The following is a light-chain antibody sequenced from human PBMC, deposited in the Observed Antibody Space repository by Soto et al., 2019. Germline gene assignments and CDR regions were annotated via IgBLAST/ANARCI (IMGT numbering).Light chain of an antibody. CDR1: QSVSSN. J-gene: IGKJ5*01. CDR2: DVS. CDR3: QQGMCWQVT. Sequence: EIVMTQSPATLSVSPGERATLSCRASQSVSSNLAWYQQKPGQAPRLLIYDVSNRATGIPARFSGSGSGTDFILNICALAAEEFTSYYCQQGMCWQVTFGQGTRLEI. V-gene: IGKV3D-15*01.